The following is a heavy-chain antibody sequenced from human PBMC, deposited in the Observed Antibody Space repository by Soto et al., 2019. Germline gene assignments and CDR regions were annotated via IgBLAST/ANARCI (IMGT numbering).Heavy chain of an antibody. J-gene: IGHJ6*03. CDR3: ARDLDGNWNNLHTADYYMDV. CDR1: GYTFTSYY. D-gene: IGHD1-20*01. Sequence: ASVKVSCKASGYTFTSYYMHWVRQAPGQGLEWMGIINPSGGSTSYAQKFQGRVTMTRDTSTSTVYMELSSLRSEDTAVYYCARDLDGNWNNLHTADYYMDVWGKGTTVTVSS. CDR2: INPSGGST. V-gene: IGHV1-46*03.